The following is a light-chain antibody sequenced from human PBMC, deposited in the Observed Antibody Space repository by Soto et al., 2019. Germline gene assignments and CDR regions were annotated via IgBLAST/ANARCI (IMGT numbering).Light chain of an antibody. CDR3: EQYYSYPWT. V-gene: IGKV1-5*03. CDR1: HSISSW. CDR2: KAS. Sequence: DIQMTQSPSTLSASVGDRVTITCRASHSISSWLAWYQQKPGKAPKILIYKASSLESGVPSRFSGSGSGTEFSLTISSLQPDDFATYYCEQYYSYPWTFGQGTKVEIK. J-gene: IGKJ1*01.